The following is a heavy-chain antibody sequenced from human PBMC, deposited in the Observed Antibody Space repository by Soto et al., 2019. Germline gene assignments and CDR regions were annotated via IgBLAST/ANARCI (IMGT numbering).Heavy chain of an antibody. CDR1: GRSISSGGYY. CDR3: ARDGDYSVSMQ. V-gene: IGHV4-31*03. D-gene: IGHD2-15*01. Sequence: TLSLTCTVSGRSISSGGYYWSWIRQHPGKGLEWIGYIYYSGSTYYNPSLKSRVTISVDTSKNQFSLKLSSVTAADTAVYYCARDGDYSVSMQWGQGTLVTVSS. CDR2: IYYSGST. J-gene: IGHJ4*02.